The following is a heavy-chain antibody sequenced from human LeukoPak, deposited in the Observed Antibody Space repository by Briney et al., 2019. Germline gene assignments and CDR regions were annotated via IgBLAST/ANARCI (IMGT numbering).Heavy chain of an antibody. V-gene: IGHV3-48*01. CDR3: ARDGSYYDILTGYYGFGFDY. CDR2: ISSSSSTI. J-gene: IGHJ4*02. Sequence: PGGSLRLSCAAPGFTFSSYSMNWVRQAPGKGLEWVSYISSSSSTIYYADSVKGRFTISRDNAKNSLYLQMNSLRAEDTAVYYCARDGSYYDILTGYYGFGFDYWGQGTLVTVSS. CDR1: GFTFSSYS. D-gene: IGHD3-9*01.